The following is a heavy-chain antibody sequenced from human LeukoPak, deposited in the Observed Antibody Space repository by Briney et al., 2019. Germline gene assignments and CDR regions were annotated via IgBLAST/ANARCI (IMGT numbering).Heavy chain of an antibody. V-gene: IGHV4-34*01. CDR2: INHSGST. CDR3: ARDPGRGNFGYYDSSGYYDY. Sequence: PSETLSLTCAVYGGSFSGYYWSWIRQPPGKGLEWIGEINHSGSTNYNPSLKSRVTISVDTSKNQFSLKLSSVTAADTAVYYCARDPGRGNFGYYDSSGYYDYWGQGTLVTVSS. J-gene: IGHJ4*02. CDR1: GGSFSGYY. D-gene: IGHD3-22*01.